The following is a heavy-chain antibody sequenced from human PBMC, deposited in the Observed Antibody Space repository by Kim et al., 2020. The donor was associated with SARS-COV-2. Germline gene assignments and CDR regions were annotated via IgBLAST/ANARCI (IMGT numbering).Heavy chain of an antibody. CDR2: ISAYNGNT. D-gene: IGHD6-13*01. Sequence: ASVKVSCKASGYTFTSYGISWVRQAPGQGLEWMGWISAYNGNTNYAQKLQGRVTMTTDTSTSTAYMELRSLRSDDTAVYYCAREEDSSWYNWFDPWGQGTLVTVSS. CDR1: GYTFTSYG. CDR3: AREEDSSWYNWFDP. J-gene: IGHJ5*02. V-gene: IGHV1-18*04.